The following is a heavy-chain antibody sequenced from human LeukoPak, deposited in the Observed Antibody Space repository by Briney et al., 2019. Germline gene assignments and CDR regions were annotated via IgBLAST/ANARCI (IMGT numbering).Heavy chain of an antibody. V-gene: IGHV1-2*02. Sequence: ASVKVSCKTSGYTFTALYIHWVRQAPGQGLEWMGWMNPNSGGTKSTQTFQGRVTMTRDTSISTAYMELSRLNSDDTAVYYCARERHYDLDYWGQGALVTVSS. J-gene: IGHJ4*02. D-gene: IGHD4-17*01. CDR1: GYTFTALY. CDR2: MNPNSGGT. CDR3: ARERHYDLDY.